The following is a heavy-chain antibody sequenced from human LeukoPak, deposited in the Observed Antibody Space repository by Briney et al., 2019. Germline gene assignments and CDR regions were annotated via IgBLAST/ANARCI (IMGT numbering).Heavy chain of an antibody. CDR2: IYSGGST. D-gene: IGHD3-9*01. V-gene: IGHV3-66*01. CDR1: GFTVSSNY. J-gene: IGHJ3*02. CDR3: AATYYDILTSYLGDAFDI. Sequence: GGSLRLSCAASGFTVSSNYMSWVRQAPGKGLEWVSVIYSGGSTYHADSVKGRFTISRDNSKNTLYLQMNSLRAEDSAGYYCAATYYDILTSYLGDAFDIWDQGTMVTVSS.